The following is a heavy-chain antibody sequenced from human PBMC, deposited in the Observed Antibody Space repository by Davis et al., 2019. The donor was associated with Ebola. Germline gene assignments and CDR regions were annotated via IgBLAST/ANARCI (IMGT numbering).Heavy chain of an antibody. D-gene: IGHD2/OR15-2a*01. J-gene: IGHJ3*02. Sequence: GGSLRLSCADSVITFSSYAMTWVRQAPGKGLEWVSSISSSSSYIYYADSVKGRFTISRDNAKNSLYLQMNSLRVEDSAIYYCVKDSSNIWFDIWGQGTLVTVSS. CDR1: VITFSSYA. V-gene: IGHV3-21*04. CDR3: VKDSSNIWFDI. CDR2: ISSSSSYI.